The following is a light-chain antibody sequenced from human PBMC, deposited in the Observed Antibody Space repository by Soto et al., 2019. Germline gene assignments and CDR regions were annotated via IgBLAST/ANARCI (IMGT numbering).Light chain of an antibody. CDR2: AAS. Sequence: DIQMTQSPSTLSASVGDRVTMTCRASQTISSWLAWYQQKPGKAPKLLIFAASSLQSGVPSRFSGSRSGPDFTLTISSLQPEDFATYYCQQSYSSPPTFGQGTKVDIK. CDR1: QTISSW. V-gene: IGKV1-39*01. J-gene: IGKJ1*01. CDR3: QQSYSSPPT.